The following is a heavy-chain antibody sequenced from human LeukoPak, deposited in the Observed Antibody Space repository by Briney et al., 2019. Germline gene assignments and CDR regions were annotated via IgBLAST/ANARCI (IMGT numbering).Heavy chain of an antibody. CDR1: GDSIGSGSYY. J-gene: IGHJ5*02. V-gene: IGHV4-39*07. Sequence: SETLSLTCSVSGDSIGSGSYYWGWIRQPPGKGLEWIGSFHYRGRTYYNPSLKSRVTISLDTSKNQFSLKLGSVTAADTAVYYCARVGIYYDTSGYSWPHWFDPWGQGTLVTVSS. CDR3: ARVGIYYDTSGYSWPHWFDP. CDR2: FHYRGRT. D-gene: IGHD3-22*01.